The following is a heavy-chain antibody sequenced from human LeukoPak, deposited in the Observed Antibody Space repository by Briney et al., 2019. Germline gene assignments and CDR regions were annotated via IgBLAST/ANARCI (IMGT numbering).Heavy chain of an antibody. Sequence: PGGSLRLSCAASGFTFSNYAMSWVRQAPGKGLEWVSGTSGSGDTTYYADSVKGRFTISRDNSKNTLYLQMNSLRAEDTALYYCAKRRDLWFGESVDYYYGMDVWGQGTTVTVSS. CDR1: GFTFSNYA. V-gene: IGHV3-23*01. D-gene: IGHD3-10*01. J-gene: IGHJ6*02. CDR3: AKRRDLWFGESVDYYYGMDV. CDR2: TSGSGDTT.